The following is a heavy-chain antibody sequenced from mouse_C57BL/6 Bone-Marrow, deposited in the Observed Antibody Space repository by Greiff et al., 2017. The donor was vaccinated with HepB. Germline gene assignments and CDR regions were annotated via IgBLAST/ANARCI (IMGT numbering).Heavy chain of an antibody. Sequence: QVQLQQSGAELARPGASVKLSCKASGYTFTSYGISWVKQRTGQGLEWIGEIYPRSGNTYYNEKFKGRATLTTYNASSTAYMELRSLTSADTAVYFCASTPFASWAQAPLVPVSP. J-gene: IGHJ3*01. CDR1: GYTFTSYG. CDR2: IYPRSGNT. CDR3: ASTPFAS. V-gene: IGHV1-81*01.